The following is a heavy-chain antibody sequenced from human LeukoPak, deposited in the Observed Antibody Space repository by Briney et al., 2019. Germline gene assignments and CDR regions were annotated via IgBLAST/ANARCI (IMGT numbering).Heavy chain of an antibody. Sequence: PGGSLRLSCAASGFTFSSYWMSWVRQAPGKGLEWVANIKQDGSEKYYVDSVKGRFTISRDNAKNSLYLQMNGLRAEDTAVYYCARDIHVVVPAAKEDAFDIWGQGTMVTVSS. V-gene: IGHV3-7*01. CDR2: IKQDGSEK. CDR3: ARDIHVVVPAAKEDAFDI. D-gene: IGHD2-2*01. J-gene: IGHJ3*02. CDR1: GFTFSSYW.